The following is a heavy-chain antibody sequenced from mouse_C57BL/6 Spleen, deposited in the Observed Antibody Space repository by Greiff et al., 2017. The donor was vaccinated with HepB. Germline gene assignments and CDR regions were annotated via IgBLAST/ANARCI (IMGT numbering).Heavy chain of an antibody. V-gene: IGHV1-64*01. CDR3: ARSPLYGSSYWYFDV. CDR2: IHPNSGST. CDR1: GYTFTSYW. D-gene: IGHD1-1*01. J-gene: IGHJ1*03. Sequence: QVQLKESGAELVKPGASVKLSCKASGYTFTSYWMHWVKQRPGQGLEWIGMIHPNSGSTNYNEKFKSKATLTVDKSSSTAYMQLSSLTSEDSAVYYCARSPLYGSSYWYFDVWGTGTTVTVSS.